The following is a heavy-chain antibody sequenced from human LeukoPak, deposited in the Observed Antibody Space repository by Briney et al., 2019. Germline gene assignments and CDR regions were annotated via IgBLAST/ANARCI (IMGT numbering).Heavy chain of an antibody. D-gene: IGHD1-26*01. CDR2: IYYSGST. V-gene: IGHV4-61*01. Sequence: SETLSLTCTVSGGSVSSGSYYWSWIRQPPGKGLEWIGYIYYSGSTNYNPSLKSRVTISIDTSKNQFSLKLSSVTAADTAVYYCARDRVRGSSNPYFDYWGQGTLVTVSS. J-gene: IGHJ4*02. CDR1: GGSVSSGSYY. CDR3: ARDRVRGSSNPYFDY.